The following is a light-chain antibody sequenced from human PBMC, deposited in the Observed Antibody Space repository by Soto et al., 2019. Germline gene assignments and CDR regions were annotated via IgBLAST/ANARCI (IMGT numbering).Light chain of an antibody. CDR1: SSDVGRYDY. J-gene: IGLJ1*01. CDR2: DVT. CDR3: CSFAGSYSYV. V-gene: IGLV2-11*01. Sequence: QSVLTQPRSVSACPGQSVTTSCAGTSSDVGRYDYVSWYQQHPGKAPKLIVYDVTERPSGVPDRFSGSKSGNTASLTISGLQAEDEADYSCCSFAGSYSYVFGTGTKVTVL.